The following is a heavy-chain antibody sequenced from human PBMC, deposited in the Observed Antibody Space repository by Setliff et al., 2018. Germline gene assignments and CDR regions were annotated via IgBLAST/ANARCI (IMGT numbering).Heavy chain of an antibody. J-gene: IGHJ6*03. CDR1: GGSISSYY. CDR3: AREQWLDPPGYYYMDV. V-gene: IGHV4-4*07. CDR2: IYIGGSA. Sequence: SETLSLTCTVSGGSISSYYWSWIRQPAGKGLEWIGHIYIGGSANYNPSLKSRVTMTIDTSKNQFSLRLNSVTAADMAVYYCAREQWLDPPGYYYMDVWAKGTTVTVSS. D-gene: IGHD6-19*01.